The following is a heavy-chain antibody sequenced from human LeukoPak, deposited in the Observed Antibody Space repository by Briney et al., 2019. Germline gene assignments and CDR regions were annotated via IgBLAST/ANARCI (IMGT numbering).Heavy chain of an antibody. Sequence: GGSLRLSCAASGNYWMHWVRQAPGKGLVWVSRINSDGSSTSYADSVKGRFTISRDNAKNTLYLQMNSLRAEDTAVYYCARGGRYSYGSGDYWGQGTLVTVSS. V-gene: IGHV3-74*01. CDR2: INSDGSST. D-gene: IGHD5-18*01. J-gene: IGHJ4*02. CDR3: ARGGRYSYGSGDY. CDR1: GNYW.